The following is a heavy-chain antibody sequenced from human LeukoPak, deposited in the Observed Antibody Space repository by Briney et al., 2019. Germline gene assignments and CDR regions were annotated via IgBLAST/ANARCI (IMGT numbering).Heavy chain of an antibody. Sequence: PSETLSLTCTVSGGSISSYYWSWIRQPPGKGLEWIGYIYYSGSTNYNPSLKSRVTISVDTSKNQFSLQLNSVTPEDTAVYYCARETRRGSGTYREFDYWGQGTLVTVSS. V-gene: IGHV4-59*12. D-gene: IGHD3-10*01. J-gene: IGHJ4*02. CDR1: GGSISSYY. CDR3: ARETRRGSGTYREFDY. CDR2: IYYSGST.